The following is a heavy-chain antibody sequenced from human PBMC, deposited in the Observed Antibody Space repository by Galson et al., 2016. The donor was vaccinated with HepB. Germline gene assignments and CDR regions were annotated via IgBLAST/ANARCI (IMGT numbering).Heavy chain of an antibody. V-gene: IGHV4-61*02. Sequence: TLSLTCTVSGDSITSGTYYWSWVRQPAGKGLEWIGSIATTWGTNYNPSLKGRVTISLDTSTDQFSLKLTSVTASETAVYYCTRSARYGFLDSWGRGALVTVSS. J-gene: IGHJ4*02. CDR3: TRSARYGFLDS. CDR2: IATTWGT. D-gene: IGHD5-24*01. CDR1: GDSITSGTYY.